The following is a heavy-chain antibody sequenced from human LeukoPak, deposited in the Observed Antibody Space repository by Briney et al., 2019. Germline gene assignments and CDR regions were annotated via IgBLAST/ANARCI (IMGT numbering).Heavy chain of an antibody. V-gene: IGHV1-24*01. CDR2: FHPEDAEP. CDR3: VTDSDSPTWELARPLEN. Sequence: ASVKVSCKVSGYTLIELSIHWVRQAPGEGLEWMGGFHPEDAEPTYVQKFQGRVTMTDDTSSDTAYMGLSSLRSEDTAVYYCVTDSDSPTWELARPLENWGQGTLVTVSS. CDR1: GYTLIELS. J-gene: IGHJ4*02. D-gene: IGHD1-26*01.